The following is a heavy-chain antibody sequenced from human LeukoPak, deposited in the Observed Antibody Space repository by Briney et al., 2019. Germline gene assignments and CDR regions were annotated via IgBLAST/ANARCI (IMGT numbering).Heavy chain of an antibody. CDR2: INWNGGST. Sequence: PGGSLRLSCAASGFTFDDYGMSWVRQAPGKGLEWVSGINWNGGSTGYADSVKGRFTISRDNAKNSLYLQMNSLRAEDTALYYCARGSYSSGWYVNDYWGQGTLVTVSS. V-gene: IGHV3-20*04. CDR3: ARGSYSSGWYVNDY. J-gene: IGHJ4*02. CDR1: GFTFDDYG. D-gene: IGHD6-19*01.